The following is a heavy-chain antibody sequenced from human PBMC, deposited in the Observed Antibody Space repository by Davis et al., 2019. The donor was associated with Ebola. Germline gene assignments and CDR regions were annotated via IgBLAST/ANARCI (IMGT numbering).Heavy chain of an antibody. CDR1: GFTFSSYW. CDR3: ARAWYYYDSSGYYRAYYGMDV. J-gene: IGHJ6*02. CDR2: INSDGSST. Sequence: HTGRSLRLSCAASGFTFSSYWMHWVRQAPGKGLVWVSRINSDGSSTSYADSVKGRFTISRDNAKNTLYLQMNSLRAEDTAVYYCARAWYYYDSSGYYRAYYGMDVWGQGTTVTVSS. V-gene: IGHV3-74*01. D-gene: IGHD3-22*01.